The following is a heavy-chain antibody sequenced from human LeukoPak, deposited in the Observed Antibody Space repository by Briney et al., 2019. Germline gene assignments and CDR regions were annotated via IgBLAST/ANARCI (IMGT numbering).Heavy chain of an antibody. V-gene: IGHV3-30*04. D-gene: IGHD3-10*01. J-gene: IGHJ5*02. CDR3: ARSQFYGSGSYQGRWFDP. CDR1: GFTFSSYV. CDR2: ISYDGSNE. Sequence: PGRSLRLSCAASGFTFSSYVMHWVRQAPGKGLEWVAIISYDGSNEYYADSVKGRFTISRDNSKNTLYLQMNSLRAADTAVYYCARSQFYGSGSYQGRWFDPWGQGTLVTVSS.